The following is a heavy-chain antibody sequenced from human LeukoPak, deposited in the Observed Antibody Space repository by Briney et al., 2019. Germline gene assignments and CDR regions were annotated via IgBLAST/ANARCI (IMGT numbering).Heavy chain of an antibody. CDR2: ITHSGNT. D-gene: IGHD2-21*01. CDR3: ARINAPVATFDY. J-gene: IGHJ4*02. Sequence: SETLSLTCAVSGFSISSTYYGAWIRQTPGKGLEWIATITHSGNTYYISSLESRLTISLDTSKRHFSLRLTSVTAADTAVYYCARINAPVATFDYWGRETLAAVSS. V-gene: IGHV4-38-2*01. CDR1: GFSISSTYY.